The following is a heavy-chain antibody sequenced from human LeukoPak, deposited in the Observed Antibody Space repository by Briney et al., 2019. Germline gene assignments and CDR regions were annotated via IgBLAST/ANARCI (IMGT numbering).Heavy chain of an antibody. CDR1: GYTFTSYG. V-gene: IGHV1-18*01. CDR2: ISPKNGDT. Sequence: ASVKVSCKASGYTFTSYGIVWVRQAPGQGLEWMGWISPKNGDTNCAPKLQGRVTMTIDTSTSTAYMELRSLRSDDTAVYYCARDPPPIAATDGWFDPWGQGTLVTVSS. D-gene: IGHD6-13*01. CDR3: ARDPPPIAATDGWFDP. J-gene: IGHJ5*02.